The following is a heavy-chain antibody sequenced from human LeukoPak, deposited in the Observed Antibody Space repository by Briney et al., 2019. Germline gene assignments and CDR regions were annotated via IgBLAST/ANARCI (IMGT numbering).Heavy chain of an antibody. J-gene: IGHJ4*02. D-gene: IGHD3-9*01. CDR3: ARTGDYDILTGYQDC. CDR2: IYHSGST. CDR1: GYSISSGYY. V-gene: IGHV4-38-2*01. Sequence: SETLSLTCAVSGYSISSGYYWGWIRQPPGKGLEWIGSIYHSGSTYYNPSLKSRVTISVDTSKNQFSLKLSSVTAADTAVYYCARTGDYDILTGYQDCWGQGTLVTVSS.